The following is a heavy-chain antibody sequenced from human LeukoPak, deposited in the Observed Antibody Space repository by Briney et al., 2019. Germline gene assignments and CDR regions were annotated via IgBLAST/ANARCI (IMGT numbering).Heavy chain of an antibody. J-gene: IGHJ4*02. CDR1: GFTFSNLA. V-gene: IGHV3-23*01. CDR2: ISGSGHNT. CDR3: ATDRPDLRNEPTNFDY. Sequence: GASLILSCAASGFTFSNLAMSWVRQAPGKGLEWVSAISGSGHNTYYPDSVKGRFTISRDNFKNTLYPQMNSMRVEDTAVYYCATDRPDLRNEPTNFDYWGQGTLVTVSS. D-gene: IGHD1-1*01.